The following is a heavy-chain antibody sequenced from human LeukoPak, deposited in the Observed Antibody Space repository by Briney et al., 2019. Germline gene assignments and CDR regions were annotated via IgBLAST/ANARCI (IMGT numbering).Heavy chain of an antibody. D-gene: IGHD2-21*01. Sequence: GGSLRLSCAASGFTFSSYGMHWVRQAPGKGLEWVAFIRYDGSNKYYADSVKGRFTISRDNSKNTLYLQMNSLRAEDTAVYYSVAEYYFDYWGQGTMVTVSS. V-gene: IGHV3-30*02. J-gene: IGHJ4*03. CDR3: VAEYYFDY. CDR1: GFTFSSYG. CDR2: IRYDGSNK.